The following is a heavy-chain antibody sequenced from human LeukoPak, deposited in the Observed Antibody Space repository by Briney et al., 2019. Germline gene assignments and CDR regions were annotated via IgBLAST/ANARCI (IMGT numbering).Heavy chain of an antibody. J-gene: IGHJ4*02. V-gene: IGHV3-23*01. CDR2: INNNGGST. Sequence: GGSLRLSCAASGFSFSSYAMSRVRQAPGKGLEWVSAINNNGGSTYYADSVKGRFTISRDNSKNTLYLQMNSLRAEDTAVYYCAKGDLITIFYWGQGTLVTVSS. CDR1: GFSFSSYA. D-gene: IGHD3-3*01. CDR3: AKGDLITIFY.